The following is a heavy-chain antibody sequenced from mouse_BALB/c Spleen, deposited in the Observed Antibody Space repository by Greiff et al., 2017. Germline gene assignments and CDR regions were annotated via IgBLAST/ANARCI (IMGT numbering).Heavy chain of an antibody. CDR1: GYTFSSYW. J-gene: IGHJ3*01. CDR2: ILPGSGST. V-gene: IGHV1-9*01. CDR3: ARRGEGFAY. Sequence: VQVVESGAELMKPGASVKISCKATGYTFSSYWIEWVKQRPGHGLEWIGEILPGSGSTNYNEKFKGKATFTADSSSNTAYIQLSSLTSEDSAVYYCARRGEGFAYWGQGTLVTVSA.